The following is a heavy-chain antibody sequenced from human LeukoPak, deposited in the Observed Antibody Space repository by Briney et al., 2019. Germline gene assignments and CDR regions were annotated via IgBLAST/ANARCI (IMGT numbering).Heavy chain of an antibody. D-gene: IGHD2-21*01. CDR3: AKDRPPYGGKPDGFDY. Sequence: GGSLRLSCAASGFTFSRYAMSWVRQAPGKGLEWVSAISGSGGSTYYADSVKGRFTISRDNSKNTLYLQMNSLRAEDTAVYYCAKDRPPYGGKPDGFDYWGQGTLVTVSS. V-gene: IGHV3-23*01. J-gene: IGHJ4*02. CDR1: GFTFSRYA. CDR2: ISGSGGST.